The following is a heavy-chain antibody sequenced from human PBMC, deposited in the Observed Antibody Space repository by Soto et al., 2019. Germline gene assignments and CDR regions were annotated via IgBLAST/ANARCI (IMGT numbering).Heavy chain of an antibody. J-gene: IGHJ6*02. Sequence: SQTLSLTCAISVYGVSSNSAAWNWIIQSPSRGLEWLGRTYYRSKWYNDYAVSVKSRITINPDTSKNQFSLQLNSVTPEDTAVYYCARDLTSAAAQPGIAYYHGMYDRGQGTTVTVSS. CDR3: ARDLTSAAAQPGIAYYHGMYD. D-gene: IGHD6-25*01. CDR2: TYYRSKWYN. V-gene: IGHV6-1*01. CDR1: VYGVSSNSAA.